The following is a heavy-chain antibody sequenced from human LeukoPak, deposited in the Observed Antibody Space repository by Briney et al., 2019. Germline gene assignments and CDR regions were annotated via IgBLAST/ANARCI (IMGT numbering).Heavy chain of an antibody. D-gene: IGHD6-19*01. CDR2: IIPILGIA. Sequence: SVKVSCKASGGTFSSYTISWVRQAPGQGLEWMGWIIPILGIANYAQKFQGRVTITADKSTSTAYMELSSLRSEDTAVYYCARGGPPQYSSGWTGFDYWGQGTLVTVSS. V-gene: IGHV1-69*10. CDR3: ARGGPPQYSSGWTGFDY. CDR1: GGTFSSYT. J-gene: IGHJ4*02.